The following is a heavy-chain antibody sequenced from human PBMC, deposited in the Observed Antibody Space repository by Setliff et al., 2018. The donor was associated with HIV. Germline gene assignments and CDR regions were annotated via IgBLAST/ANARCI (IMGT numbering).Heavy chain of an antibody. D-gene: IGHD6-19*01. CDR1: GGSVSSSSYY. Sequence: SETLSLTCTVSGGSVSSSSYYWGWLRQPPGKGLEWIASFSYSGTTYYSPSLKSRVTMSVDTSKNQFSLQLSSVTAADTAVYYCARGDWYDFFDYWGQGTLVTVSS. CDR3: ARGDWYDFFDY. J-gene: IGHJ4*02. CDR2: FSYSGTT. V-gene: IGHV4-39*01.